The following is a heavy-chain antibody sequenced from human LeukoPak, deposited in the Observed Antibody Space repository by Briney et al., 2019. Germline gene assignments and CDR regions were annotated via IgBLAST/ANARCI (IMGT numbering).Heavy chain of an antibody. CDR1: GYTFTGYY. Sequence: ASVKVSCKASGYTFTGYYMHWVRQAPGQGLEWMGWINPNSGGTNYAQKFQGRVTMTRDTSISTAYMELSRLRSDDTAVYYCARGPPTVTTSYYYYGMDVWGQGTTVTVSS. J-gene: IGHJ6*02. D-gene: IGHD4-4*01. CDR2: INPNSGGT. CDR3: ARGPPTVTTSYYYYGMDV. V-gene: IGHV1-2*02.